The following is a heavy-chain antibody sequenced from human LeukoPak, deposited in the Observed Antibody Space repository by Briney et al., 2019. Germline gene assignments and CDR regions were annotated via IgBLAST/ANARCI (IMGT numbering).Heavy chain of an antibody. D-gene: IGHD1-26*01. CDR1: GGSIGSTNYY. CDR2: IYYSGRS. Sequence: SETLSLTCTVSGGSIGSTNYYWGWIRQPPGKGLEWIGIIYYSGRSYYNPSHQSRVTLSVDTSQNQFSLKLSSVTAADTAVYYCASLVKGDYGGYWGQGTLVTVSS. CDR3: ASLVKGDYGGY. V-gene: IGHV4-39*07. J-gene: IGHJ4*02.